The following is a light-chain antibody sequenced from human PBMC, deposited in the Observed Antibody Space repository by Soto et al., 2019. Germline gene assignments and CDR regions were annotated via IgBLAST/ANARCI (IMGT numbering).Light chain of an antibody. J-gene: IGKJ1*01. V-gene: IGKV3-20*01. CDR2: AAS. Sequence: EIVFTQSPCTLSLSPGERATLSCRARQTFSTSYLAWYQQKPGQAPRLLIYAASTRATGIPDRFSGSGSGTDFSLTISRLEPEDFAVYYCHQYDTAPRTFGQGTKVDI. CDR3: HQYDTAPRT. CDR1: QTFSTSY.